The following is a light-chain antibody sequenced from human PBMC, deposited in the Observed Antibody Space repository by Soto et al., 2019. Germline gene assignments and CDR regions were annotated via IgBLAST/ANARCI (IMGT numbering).Light chain of an antibody. V-gene: IGKV1-39*01. CDR3: QQSYSTPT. Sequence: DIQMTQSPSSLSASVGDRVIITCRASQSISSYLNWYQQKPGKIPKLLIYAASRLQSGVPSRFSGSGSGTDFTLTIRSLKPEDFATYYCQQSYSTPTFGQGTKVDIK. J-gene: IGKJ1*01. CDR1: QSISSY. CDR2: AAS.